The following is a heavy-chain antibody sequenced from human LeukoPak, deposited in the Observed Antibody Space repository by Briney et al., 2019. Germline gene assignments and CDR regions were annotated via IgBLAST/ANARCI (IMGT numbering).Heavy chain of an antibody. CDR3: ARLYYYYDSSGVLDY. J-gene: IGHJ4*02. Sequence: ASVKVSCKASGGTFISYAISWVRQAPGQGLEWMGRIIPILGIANYAQKFQGRVTITADKSTSTAYMELSSLRSEDTAVYYCARLYYYYDSSGVLDYWGQGTLVTVSS. D-gene: IGHD3-22*01. CDR2: IIPILGIA. CDR1: GGTFISYA. V-gene: IGHV1-69*04.